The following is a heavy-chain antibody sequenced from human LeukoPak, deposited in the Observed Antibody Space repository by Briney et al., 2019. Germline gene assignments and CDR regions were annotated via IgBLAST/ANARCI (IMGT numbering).Heavy chain of an antibody. D-gene: IGHD6-13*01. CDR2: INPNSGGT. CDR1: GYTFTGYY. CDR3: ARAVSSSWAFDY. Sequence: ASVKVSCKASGYTFTGYYMHWVRQAPGQGLEWMGWINPNSGGTNYAQKFQGRVTMTRDTSTSTVYMELSSLRSEDTAVYYCARAVSSSWAFDYWGQGTLVTVSS. J-gene: IGHJ4*02. V-gene: IGHV1-2*02.